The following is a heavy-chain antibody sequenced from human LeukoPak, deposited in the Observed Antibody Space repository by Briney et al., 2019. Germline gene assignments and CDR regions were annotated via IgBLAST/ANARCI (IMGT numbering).Heavy chain of an antibody. CDR3: ARGRHLWPRWFDP. Sequence: SETLSLTCAVYGGSFSGYYWSWIRQPPGKGLEWIGDINHSGSTNYNPSLKSRVSISIDTSKNQFSLKLSSVTAADTAVYYCARGRHLWPRWFDPWGQGTLVTVSS. CDR2: INHSGST. CDR1: GGSFSGYY. V-gene: IGHV4-34*01. J-gene: IGHJ5*02. D-gene: IGHD5-18*01.